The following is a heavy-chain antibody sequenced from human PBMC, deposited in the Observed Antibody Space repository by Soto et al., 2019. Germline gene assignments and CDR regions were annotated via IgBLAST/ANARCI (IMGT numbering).Heavy chain of an antibody. CDR1: GFTFSSYS. D-gene: IGHD5-12*01. V-gene: IGHV3-21*01. Sequence: EVQLVESGGGLVKPGGSLRLSCAASGFTFSSYSMNWVRQAPGKGLEWVSSISSSSSYIYYADSVKGRFTISRDNAKNSLYLQMNSLRVEDTAVYYCAGGDVDIGGYYYYGMDVWGQGTTVTVSS. J-gene: IGHJ6*02. CDR3: AGGDVDIGGYYYYGMDV. CDR2: ISSSSSYI.